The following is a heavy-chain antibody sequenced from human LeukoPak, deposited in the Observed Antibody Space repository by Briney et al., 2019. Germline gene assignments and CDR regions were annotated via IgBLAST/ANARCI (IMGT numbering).Heavy chain of an antibody. V-gene: IGHV3-7*01. CDR2: TKPDGSAE. J-gene: IGHJ4*02. CDR3: ARDGGLHTNFDY. D-gene: IGHD2-15*01. Sequence: GGSLRLSCAASGFSFRNYWMGWVCQAPGKGLEWVANTKPDGSAEYYADSVRGRFTASRDNANNLLYLQMNRLRAEDTAVYYCARDGGLHTNFDYWGQGTLLTVYS. CDR1: GFSFRNYW.